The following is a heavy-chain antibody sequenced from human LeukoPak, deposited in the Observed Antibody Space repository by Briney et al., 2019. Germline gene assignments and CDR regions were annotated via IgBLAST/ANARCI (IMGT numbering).Heavy chain of an antibody. CDR1: GFTFSSYW. CDR2: IRQDGGEK. Sequence: PGGSLRLSCAVSGFTFSSYWMNWVRQAPGRGLEWVASIRQDGGEKSYVDSVKGRFTISRDNTKDSLYLQMNSLRAEDTAVYYCAKDWGSGWYLDYWGQGTLVTVSS. J-gene: IGHJ4*02. CDR3: AKDWGSGWYLDY. D-gene: IGHD6-19*01. V-gene: IGHV3-7*03.